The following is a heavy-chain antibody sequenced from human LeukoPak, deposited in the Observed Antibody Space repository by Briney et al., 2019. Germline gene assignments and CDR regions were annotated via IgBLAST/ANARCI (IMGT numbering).Heavy chain of an antibody. CDR3: ARSRSYYFDH. V-gene: IGHV4-39*01. CDR1: GDSIDNPGYY. J-gene: IGHJ4*02. D-gene: IGHD6-19*01. CDR2: IYYDGDT. Sequence: SETLSLTCTVSGDSIDNPGYYWGWIRRPPGKGLEWVGTIYYDGDTYYNASLKSRVTISVDTSNNQFSLRLSSVTAADTAVYYCARSRSYYFDHWGQGTLVTVSS.